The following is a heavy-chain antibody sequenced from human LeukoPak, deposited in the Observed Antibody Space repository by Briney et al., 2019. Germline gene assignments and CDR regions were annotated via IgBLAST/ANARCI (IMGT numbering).Heavy chain of an antibody. CDR3: TRSVRNGHIDY. CDR2: MNLKSGYT. Sequence: ASVKVSCKASGYTFTSYDINWVRHAPGQGLELLGWMNLKSGYTGYAQSFQARVTMNRSTSINTAYMELSSLTFEDTAVYYCTRSVRNGHIDYWGQGTLVTVSP. J-gene: IGHJ4*02. V-gene: IGHV1-8*01. CDR1: GYTFTSYD. D-gene: IGHD2-21*01.